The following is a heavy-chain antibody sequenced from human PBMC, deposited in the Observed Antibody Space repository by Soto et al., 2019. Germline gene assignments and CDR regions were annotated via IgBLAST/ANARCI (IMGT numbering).Heavy chain of an antibody. CDR3: ARAYSPGLFDP. V-gene: IGHV1-18*04. CDR1: GYTFTGYY. J-gene: IGHJ5*02. CDR2: ISANNGNT. Sequence: ASVKVSCKASGYTFTGYYMHWVRQAPGQGLEWMGWISANNGNTKYAQNFQGRVTMTTDTSTSTAYMELRSLRSDDTAVYYCARAYSPGLFDPWGQGTLVTVSS. D-gene: IGHD2-15*01.